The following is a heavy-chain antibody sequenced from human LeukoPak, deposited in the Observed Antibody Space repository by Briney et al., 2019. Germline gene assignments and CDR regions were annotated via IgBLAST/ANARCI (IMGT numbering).Heavy chain of an antibody. CDR3: ARAFLPHWFDP. CDR2: ISYDGSNK. V-gene: IGHV3-30*04. Sequence: GGSLRLSCAASGFTFSSYAMHWVRQAPGKGLEWVAVISYDGSNKYYADSVKGRFTISRDNSKNTLYLQMNSLRAEDTAVYYCARAFLPHWFDPWGQGTLVTVSS. CDR1: GFTFSSYA. J-gene: IGHJ5*02. D-gene: IGHD2/OR15-2a*01.